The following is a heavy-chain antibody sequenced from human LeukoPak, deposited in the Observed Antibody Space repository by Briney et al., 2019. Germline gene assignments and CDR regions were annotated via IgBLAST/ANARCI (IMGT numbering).Heavy chain of an antibody. CDR1: GYTFTGYY. J-gene: IGHJ4*02. CDR2: INPNSGGT. Sequence: GPSVKVSSTASGYTFTGYYMHWVRQAPGQRLEWMGWINPNSGGTNYAQKFQGRVTMTRDTSISTAYMELSRLRSDDTAVYYCAREPSGFGGNWGQGTLVTVSS. D-gene: IGHD3-10*01. CDR3: AREPSGFGGN. V-gene: IGHV1-2*02.